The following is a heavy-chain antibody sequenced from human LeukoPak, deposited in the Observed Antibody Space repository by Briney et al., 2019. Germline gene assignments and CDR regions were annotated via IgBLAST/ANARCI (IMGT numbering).Heavy chain of an antibody. J-gene: IGHJ4*02. D-gene: IGHD3-9*01. CDR1: GYSFTDNF. CDR3: ARALRTDILTLDY. V-gene: IGHV1-2*02. CDR2: INPKSGGA. Sequence: ASVKVSCKASGYSFTDNFVHWVRQAPGQGLEWMGWINPKSGGANYAQNFHGRVTMTIDMSTSTAYMDLTRVRSDDAAVYYCARALRTDILTLDYWGQGTLVTVSS.